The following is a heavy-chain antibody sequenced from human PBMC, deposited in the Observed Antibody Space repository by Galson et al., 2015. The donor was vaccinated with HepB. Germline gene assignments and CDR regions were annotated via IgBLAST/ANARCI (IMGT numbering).Heavy chain of an antibody. CDR2: INTKTGNP. CDR1: GYTITRYI. V-gene: IGHV7-4-1*02. J-gene: IGHJ4*02. D-gene: IGHD3-16*01. Sequence: SVKVSCKASGYTITRYIMNWVRQAPGQGLEWMGWINTKTGNPTYAQGFTGRFVFSLDTSVSTAYLQISTLKAEDTAVYYCAKDRHEYSYGTFDYWGQGTLVTVSS. CDR3: AKDRHEYSYGTFDY.